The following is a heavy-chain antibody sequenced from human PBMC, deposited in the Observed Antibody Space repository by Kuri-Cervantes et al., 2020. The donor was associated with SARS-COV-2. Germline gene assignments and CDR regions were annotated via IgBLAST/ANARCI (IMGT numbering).Heavy chain of an antibody. D-gene: IGHD6-19*01. CDR1: GYTLTELS. CDR3: ATSGQWPHLDP. CDR2: FGPEDGET. Sequence: ASVKVSCKVSGYTLTELSMHWVRQAPGKGLERMGGFGPEDGETIYAQKFQGRVTMTEDTSTDTAYMELSSLRSEDTAVYYCATSGQWPHLDPWGQGTLVTVSS. V-gene: IGHV1-24*01. J-gene: IGHJ5*02.